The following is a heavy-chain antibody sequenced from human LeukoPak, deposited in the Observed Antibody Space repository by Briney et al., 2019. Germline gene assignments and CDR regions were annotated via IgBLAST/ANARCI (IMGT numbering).Heavy chain of an antibody. D-gene: IGHD6-19*01. Sequence: ETLSLTCSVSGGSVGSNYWSWVRQPPGKGLEWIGHISYSGDTKYNPSLKSRLSMSVDTSKNQCSLMLTSVTAADTAVYYCARGTGWYPHWGQGNLGTVSS. CDR3: ARGTGWYPH. CDR2: ISYSGDT. V-gene: IGHV4-59*02. J-gene: IGHJ1*01. CDR1: GGSVGSNY.